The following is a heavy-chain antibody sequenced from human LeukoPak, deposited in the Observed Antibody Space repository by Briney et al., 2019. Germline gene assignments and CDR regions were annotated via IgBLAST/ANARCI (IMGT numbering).Heavy chain of an antibody. J-gene: IGHJ4*02. CDR1: GFTFGDYA. V-gene: IGHV3-23*01. Sequence: GGSLRLSCSASGFTFGDYALSWVRQAPGKGLEWVSAISGSGGSTYYADSVKGRFTISRDNSKNTLYLQMNSLRAEDTAVYYCAVDLAQLAVDYWGQGTLVTVSS. CDR3: AVDLAQLAVDY. D-gene: IGHD6-13*01. CDR2: ISGSGGST.